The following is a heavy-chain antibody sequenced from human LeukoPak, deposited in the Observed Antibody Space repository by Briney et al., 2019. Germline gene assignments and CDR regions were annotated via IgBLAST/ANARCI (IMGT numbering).Heavy chain of an antibody. V-gene: IGHV3-23*01. CDR3: AKDGAWLRFDD. J-gene: IGHJ4*02. CDR2: ISPGGPT. D-gene: IGHD5-12*01. Sequence: GGSLRLSCAASGFTFSSYAMHWVRQAPGKGLEWVSGISPGGPTYYADSVKGRFTISRDDSKNTLYLQMKNLRAEDTAVYYCAKDGAWLRFDDWGQGILVSVSS. CDR1: GFTFSSYA.